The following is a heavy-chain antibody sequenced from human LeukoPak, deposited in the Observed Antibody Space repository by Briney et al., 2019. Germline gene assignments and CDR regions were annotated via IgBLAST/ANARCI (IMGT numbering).Heavy chain of an antibody. CDR1: GFSFSGFG. CDR3: VKAFDYYVDH. CDR2: IRYDGSNK. Sequence: PGGSLRLSCAASGFSFSGFGMHWVRQAPGKGLEWVAFIRYDGSNKSYADSVKGRFTTSRDNSKNTLYLQMNSLGAEDTAVYHCVKAFDYYVDHWGKGMLVTVSS. D-gene: IGHD3-10*01. V-gene: IGHV3-30*02. J-gene: IGHJ4*02.